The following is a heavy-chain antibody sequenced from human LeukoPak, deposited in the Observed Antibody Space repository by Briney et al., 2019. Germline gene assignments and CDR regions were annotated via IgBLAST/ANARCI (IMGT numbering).Heavy chain of an antibody. CDR2: INPNSGGT. CDR1: GGTFSSYA. J-gene: IGHJ4*02. V-gene: IGHV1-2*02. CDR3: ARSDY. Sequence: ASVTVSCTASGGTFSSYAISWVRQAPGQGLEWMGWINPNSGGTNYAQKFQGRVTMTRDTSISTAYMELSRLRSDDTAVYYCARSDYWGQGTLVTVSS.